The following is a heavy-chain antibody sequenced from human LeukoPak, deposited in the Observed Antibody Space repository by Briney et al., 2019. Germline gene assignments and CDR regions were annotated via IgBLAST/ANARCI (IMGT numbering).Heavy chain of an antibody. CDR3: ATTTIRLGY. D-gene: IGHD1-26*01. J-gene: IGHJ4*02. Sequence: SETLSLTCTVSGGSISSYYWSWIRQPPGKGLEWIGYIYYSGSTNYNPSLKSRVTISVDTSKNQFSLRLSSVTAADTAVYYCATTTIRLGYWGQGTLVTVSS. V-gene: IGHV4-59*01. CDR2: IYYSGST. CDR1: GGSISSYY.